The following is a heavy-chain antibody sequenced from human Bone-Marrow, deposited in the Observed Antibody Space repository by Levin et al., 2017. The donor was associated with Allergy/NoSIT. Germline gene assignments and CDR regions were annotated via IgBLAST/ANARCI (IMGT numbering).Heavy chain of an antibody. CDR1: GFTFKTYG. J-gene: IGHJ4*02. CDR2: ISYVGSDE. Sequence: QPGGSLRLSCAASGFTFKTYGMHWVRQAPGKGLEWVAVISYVGSDEYYADSVKGRFTISRDNSKNTLYLQMNALRPEDTAVYYCATGSFDFWGQGTLVTVSS. V-gene: IGHV3-30*03. CDR3: ATGSFDF.